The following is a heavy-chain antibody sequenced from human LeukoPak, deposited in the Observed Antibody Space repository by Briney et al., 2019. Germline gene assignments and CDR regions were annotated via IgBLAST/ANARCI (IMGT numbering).Heavy chain of an antibody. CDR2: MHTSGST. CDR1: GGSIKNYY. Sequence: PSETLSLTCTVSGGSIKNYYWNWIRQPAGKGLEWIGRMHTSGSTNHNPSLKSRVTTSVDTSKKQFSLKLTSVTAADTAVYYCARDGGSGWYDYWGQGILVTVSS. CDR3: ARDGGSGWYDY. V-gene: IGHV4-4*07. D-gene: IGHD6-19*01. J-gene: IGHJ4*02.